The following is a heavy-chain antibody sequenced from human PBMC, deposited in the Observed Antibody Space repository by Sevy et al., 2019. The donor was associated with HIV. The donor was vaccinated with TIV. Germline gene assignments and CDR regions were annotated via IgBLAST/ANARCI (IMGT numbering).Heavy chain of an antibody. V-gene: IGHV3-74*01. CDR1: GFDFSSHW. CDR2: MHTDGSST. J-gene: IGHJ4*02. Sequence: GGSLRLSCEASGFDFSSHWMQWVRQAPGKGLVWVSRMHTDGSSTNYADSVKGRFTISIDNAKNTLYLEMNNLRDEDTALYYCATPRFDFWGPGTLVTVSS. CDR3: ATPRFDF.